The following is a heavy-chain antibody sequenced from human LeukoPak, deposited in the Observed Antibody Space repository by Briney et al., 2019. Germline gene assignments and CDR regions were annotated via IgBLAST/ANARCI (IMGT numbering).Heavy chain of an antibody. J-gene: IGHJ4*02. CDR3: ARELRFLEWLNFDY. CDR1: GFTFSSYG. Sequence: GGSLRLSCAASGFTFSSYGMHWVRQAPGKGLEWVAVIWYDGSNKYYADSVKGRFTISRDNSKNTLYLQMNSLRAEDTAVYYCARELRFLEWLNFDYWGQGTLVTVSS. CDR2: IWYDGSNK. V-gene: IGHV3-33*01. D-gene: IGHD3-3*01.